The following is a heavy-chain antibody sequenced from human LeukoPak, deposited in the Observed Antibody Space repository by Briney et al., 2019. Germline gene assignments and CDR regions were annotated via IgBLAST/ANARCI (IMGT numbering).Heavy chain of an antibody. CDR3: AKDRLKLPPLSSNYFRGKVKLYNALDV. V-gene: IGHV3-23*01. CDR2: ISGGGGEK. Sequence: GGSLRLSCAASGFTFNSYVLSWVRQAPGKGLEWISDISGGGGEKQYADSVRGRFTISRDNSESILYLQMDSLSAEDTAVYYCAKDRLKLPPLSSNYFRGKVKLYNALDVWGKGTAVTVSS. J-gene: IGHJ6*04. D-gene: IGHD6-13*01. CDR1: GFTFNSYV.